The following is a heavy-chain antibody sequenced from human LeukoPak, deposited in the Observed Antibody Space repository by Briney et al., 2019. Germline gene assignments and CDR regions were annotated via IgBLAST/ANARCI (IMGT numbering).Heavy chain of an antibody. CDR3: AKVGGWLAVPAAINYMDV. V-gene: IGHV3-33*03. J-gene: IGHJ6*03. CDR1: GLTVKTYG. Sequence: GGSLRLSCIAAGLTVKTYGMHCVSQAPSKGLGWGAVMWNDGSYRYYTDSVKGRFTISRDNSKNAPYLQMNSLRAEDTAVYYCAKVGGWLAVPAAINYMDVWGKGTTVIVSS. D-gene: IGHD2-2*02. CDR2: MWNDGSYR.